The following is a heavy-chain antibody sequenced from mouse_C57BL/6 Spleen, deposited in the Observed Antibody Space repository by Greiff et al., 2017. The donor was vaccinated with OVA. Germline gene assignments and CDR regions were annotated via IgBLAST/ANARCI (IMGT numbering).Heavy chain of an antibody. V-gene: IGHV1-82*01. CDR2: IYPGDGDT. CDR1: GYAFSSSW. D-gene: IGHD2-12*01. Sequence: QVQLQQSGPELVKPGASVKISCKASGYAFSSSWMNWVKQRPGKGLEWIGRIYPGDGDTNYNGKFKGKATLTADKSSSTAYMQLSSLTSEDSAVYFYARSYEYYFDDWGQGTTLTVSS. CDR3: ARSYEYYFDD. J-gene: IGHJ2*01.